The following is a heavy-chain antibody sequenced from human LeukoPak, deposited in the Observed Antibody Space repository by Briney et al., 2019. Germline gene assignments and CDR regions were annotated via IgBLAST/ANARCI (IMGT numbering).Heavy chain of an antibody. Sequence: SETLSLTCTVSGGSISSYYWSWIRQSPGKGLEWIGFMHYSGNTNSNPSLRSRVTISMDTSKNHFSLKMSSVTAADTAVYYCARDTPPWYYDSSGYYGSNAFDIWGQGTMVTVPS. CDR3: ARDTPPWYYDSSGYYGSNAFDI. J-gene: IGHJ3*02. CDR1: GGSISSYY. CDR2: MHYSGNT. D-gene: IGHD3-22*01. V-gene: IGHV4-59*01.